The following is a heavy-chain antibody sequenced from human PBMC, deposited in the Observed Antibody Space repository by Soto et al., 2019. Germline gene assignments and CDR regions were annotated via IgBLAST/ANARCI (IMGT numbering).Heavy chain of an antibody. D-gene: IGHD2-2*01. J-gene: IGHJ6*02. CDR3: AKEPHCSSTSCYGNYYYYGMDV. CDR2: ISGSGGST. V-gene: IGHV3-23*01. Sequence: GGSLRLSCAASGFTFSSYAMSWVRQAPGKGLEWVSAISGSGGSTYYADSVKGRFTISRDNSKNTLYLQRNSPRAEDTAVYYCAKEPHCSSTSCYGNYYYYGMDVWGQGTTVTVSS. CDR1: GFTFSSYA.